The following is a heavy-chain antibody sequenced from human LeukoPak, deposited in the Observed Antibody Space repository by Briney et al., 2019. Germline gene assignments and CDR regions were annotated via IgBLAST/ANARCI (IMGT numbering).Heavy chain of an antibody. CDR1: GYTFTSYG. CDR2: ISAYNGNT. J-gene: IGHJ4*02. Sequence: GASVKVSCKASGYTFTSYGISWVRQAPGQGLEWMGWISAYNGNTNYAQKLQGRVTMTTDTSTSTAYMELRSLRSDDTAVYYCARVKCTGGVSYSLYAYWGQGTLVTVSS. V-gene: IGHV1-18*01. D-gene: IGHD2-8*02. CDR3: ARVKCTGGVSYSLYAY.